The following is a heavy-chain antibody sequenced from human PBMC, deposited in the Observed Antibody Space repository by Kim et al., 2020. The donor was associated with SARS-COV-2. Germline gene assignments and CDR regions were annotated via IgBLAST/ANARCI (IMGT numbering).Heavy chain of an antibody. V-gene: IGHV6-1*01. D-gene: IGHD2-21*02. CDR3: ARIVVVTANDAFDI. Sequence: AVSVKSRITINPDTSKNQFSLQLNSVTPEDTAVYYCARIVVVTANDAFDIWGQGTMVTVSS. J-gene: IGHJ3*02.